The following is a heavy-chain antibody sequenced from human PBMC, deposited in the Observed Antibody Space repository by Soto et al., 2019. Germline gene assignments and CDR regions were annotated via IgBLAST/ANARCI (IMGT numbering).Heavy chain of an antibody. CDR2: INASGGST. CDR3: ARDQEVIAVAGTYYYYYGMDV. CDR1: GYTFTSYA. J-gene: IGHJ6*02. V-gene: IGHV1-46*01. D-gene: IGHD6-19*01. Sequence: GASVKVSCKASGYTFTSYAMHWVRQAPGQRLEWMGIINASGGSTNYAQKFQGRVTITRDTSTSTVYMELSSLRSEDTAVYYCARDQEVIAVAGTYYYYYGMDVWGQGTTVTVSS.